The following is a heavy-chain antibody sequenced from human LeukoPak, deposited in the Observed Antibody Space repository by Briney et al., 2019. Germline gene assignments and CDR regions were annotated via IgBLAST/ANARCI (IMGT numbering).Heavy chain of an antibody. V-gene: IGHV1-69*01. CDR2: IIPILGTA. D-gene: IGHD5-12*01. CDR1: GGTFSSYA. CDR3: ARGPGLRSPFDY. J-gene: IGHJ4*02. Sequence: SVKVSCKASGGTFSSYAISWVRQAPGQGLEWMGGIIPILGTANYAQKFQGRVTITADESTSTAYMELSSLRSEDTAVYYCARGPGLRSPFDYWGQGTLVTVSS.